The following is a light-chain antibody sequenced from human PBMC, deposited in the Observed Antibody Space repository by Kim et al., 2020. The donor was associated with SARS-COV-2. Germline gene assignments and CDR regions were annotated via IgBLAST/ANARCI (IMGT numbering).Light chain of an antibody. J-gene: IGLJ2*01. Sequence: GQSITIAFTGTSSDVGGYNYGSWYQQHPGKAPKLMIYDVSKRPSGVSNRFSGSKSGNTASLTISGLQAEDEADYYCSSYTSSSTLVFGGGTKLTVL. V-gene: IGLV2-14*04. CDR2: DVS. CDR1: SSDVGGYNY. CDR3: SSYTSSSTLV.